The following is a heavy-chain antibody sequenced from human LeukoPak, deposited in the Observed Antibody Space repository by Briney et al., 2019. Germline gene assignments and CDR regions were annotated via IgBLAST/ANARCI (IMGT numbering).Heavy chain of an antibody. CDR1: GGSISSSSYY. J-gene: IGHJ4*02. CDR2: IYYSGST. D-gene: IGHD3-10*01. V-gene: IGHV4-39*07. Sequence: SETLSLTCTVSGGSISSSSYYWGWIRQPPGKGLEWIGSIYYSGSTYYNPSLKSRVTISVDTSKNQFSLKLSSVTAADTAVYYCARAEYYYGSGSYERVFDYWGQGTLVTVSS. CDR3: ARAEYYYGSGSYERVFDY.